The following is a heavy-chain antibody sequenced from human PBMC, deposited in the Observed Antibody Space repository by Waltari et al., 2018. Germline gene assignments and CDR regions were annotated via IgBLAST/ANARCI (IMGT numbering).Heavy chain of an antibody. V-gene: IGHV5-51*01. CDR1: GYSFTSEW. CDR3: ARRSLYLDF. Sequence: EVLLVQSGAEIRKPGESLKISCQASGYSFTSEWIAWVRRTPERGLGWMGIIWPGDSETKYSPSFQGQVTFAVDKTTETAYLQWSSLKASDSATYYCARRSLYLDFWGTGTTVTV. CDR2: IWPGDSET. J-gene: IGHJ6*03.